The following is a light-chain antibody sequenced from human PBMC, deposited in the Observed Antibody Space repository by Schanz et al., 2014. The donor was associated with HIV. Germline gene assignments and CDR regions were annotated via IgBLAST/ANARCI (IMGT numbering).Light chain of an antibody. V-gene: IGLV2-14*02. J-gene: IGLJ3*02. CDR1: SSDVGSYNL. CDR2: EGS. Sequence: QSALTQPASVSGSPGQSITISCTGTSSDVGSYNLVSWYQQHPGKAPKLMIYEGSKRPSGVSNRFSGSKSGNTASLTISGLQAEDEADYYCSSYTVRNSWLFRRGTKLTVL. CDR3: SSYTVRNSWL.